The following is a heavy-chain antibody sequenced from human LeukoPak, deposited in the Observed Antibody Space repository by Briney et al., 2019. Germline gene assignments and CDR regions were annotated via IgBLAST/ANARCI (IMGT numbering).Heavy chain of an antibody. V-gene: IGHV3-23*01. CDR1: GFTFSSYA. CDR3: ARWGVVDMRIYYYHYYMDV. J-gene: IGHJ6*03. Sequence: PGGSLRLSCAASGFTFSSYAMSWVRQAPGKGLEWVSAISGSGGSTYYADSVKGRFTISRDNSKNTLYLQMNSLRAEDTAVYYCARWGVVDMRIYYYHYYMDVWGKGTTVTVSS. D-gene: IGHD3-10*01. CDR2: ISGSGGST.